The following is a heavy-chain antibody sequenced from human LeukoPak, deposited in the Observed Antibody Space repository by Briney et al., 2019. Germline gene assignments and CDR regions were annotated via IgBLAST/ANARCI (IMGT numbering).Heavy chain of an antibody. D-gene: IGHD3-22*01. V-gene: IGHV3-23*01. CDR3: AKDPHSSGYTYYFDY. J-gene: IGHJ4*02. Sequence: PGGSLRLSCAASGFTFSSYAMSWVRQAPGKGLEWVSAISGSGGSTYYADSVKGRFTISRDNSKNTLYLQMNSLRAEDTALYYCAKDPHSSGYTYYFDYWGQGTLVTVSS. CDR1: GFTFSSYA. CDR2: ISGSGGST.